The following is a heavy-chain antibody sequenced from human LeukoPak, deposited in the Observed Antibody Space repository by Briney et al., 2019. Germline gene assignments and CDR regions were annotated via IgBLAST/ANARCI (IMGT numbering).Heavy chain of an antibody. CDR2: VNTHTGAT. J-gene: IGHJ4*02. CDR3: ARSGRGHVYGFFDY. V-gene: IGHV1-2*02. CDR1: GYTFTGYY. Sequence: ASVTVSCTASGYTFTGYYMHWVRQAPGQGLEWMGWVNTHTGATNYAQKFQGAVTMTRDTAISTAYMELSRPRSDDTAMYYCARSGRGHVYGFFDYWGQGTLVTVSS. D-gene: IGHD3-10*01.